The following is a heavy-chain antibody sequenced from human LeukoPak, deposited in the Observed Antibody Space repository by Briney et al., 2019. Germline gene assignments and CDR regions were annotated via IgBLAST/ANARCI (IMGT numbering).Heavy chain of an antibody. CDR2: ISYDGSNK. V-gene: IGHV3-30*18. CDR3: AKEGPYGDYDYYYYGMDV. D-gene: IGHD4-17*01. CDR1: GFTFSSYG. Sequence: PGRSLRLSCAASGFTFSSYGMHWVRQAPGKGLEWVAVISYDGSNKYYADSVKGRFTISRDNSKNTLYLQMNSLRAEDTAVYYCAKEGPYGDYDYYYYGMDVWGQGTTVTVSS. J-gene: IGHJ6*02.